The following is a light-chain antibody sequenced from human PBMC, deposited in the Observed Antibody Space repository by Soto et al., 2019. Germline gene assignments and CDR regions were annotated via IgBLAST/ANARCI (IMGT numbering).Light chain of an antibody. CDR1: QSLLHNNGYNY. V-gene: IGKV2-28*01. CDR2: LGS. J-gene: IGKJ5*01. Sequence: EIVMTQSPLSLPVTLGEPASISCRSSQSLLHNNGYNYLDWYVQKTGQSPALLVDLGSNRAPGVPARFSGSGSGTDFTLKISRVEAEDVGVYYCMQALKNPVTFGQGTRLEIK. CDR3: MQALKNPVT.